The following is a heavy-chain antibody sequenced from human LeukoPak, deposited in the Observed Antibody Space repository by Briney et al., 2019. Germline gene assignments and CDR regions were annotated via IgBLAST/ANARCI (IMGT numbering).Heavy chain of an antibody. CDR1: GFTFNKYW. CDR3: ARAFTYAFNY. V-gene: IGHV3-7*01. CDR2: ISQDGSEK. Sequence: PGGSLRPSCAGSGFTFNKYWMTWVRQAPGKGLEWVASISQDGSEKYFVDSVNGRFTISRDNAKNSLYLLMNSLRAGDTAVYYCARAFTYAFNYWGQGTLVTVSS. D-gene: IGHD3-16*01. J-gene: IGHJ4*02.